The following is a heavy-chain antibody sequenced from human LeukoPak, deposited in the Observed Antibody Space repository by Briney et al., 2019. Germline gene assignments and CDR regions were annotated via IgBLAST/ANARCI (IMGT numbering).Heavy chain of an antibody. CDR1: GFTFSSYS. J-gene: IGHJ4*02. CDR2: ISGSGGST. D-gene: IGHD5-24*01. Sequence: GGSLRLSCAASGFTFSSYSMSWVRQAPGKGLEWVSAISGSGGSTYYADSVKGRFTISRDNSKNTLYLQMNRLRAEDTAVYYCAKDRDGYKSGDFDYWCERALAVSPQ. CDR3: AKDRDGYKSGDFDY. V-gene: IGHV3-23*01.